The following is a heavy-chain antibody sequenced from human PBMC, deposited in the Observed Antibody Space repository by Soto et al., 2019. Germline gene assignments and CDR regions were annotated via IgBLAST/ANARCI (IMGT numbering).Heavy chain of an antibody. Sequence: SETLSLTCTVFGGSFSGYYWNWIRQPPGKGLEWIGTINHSGSTNYNPSLKSRVTISVDTSKNQFSLKLSSVTPEDTAVYYCARSGPGGYIDYWGQGTLVTVSS. CDR1: GGSFSGYY. V-gene: IGHV4-34*01. J-gene: IGHJ4*02. CDR2: INHSGST. CDR3: ARSGPGGYIDY. D-gene: IGHD3-22*01.